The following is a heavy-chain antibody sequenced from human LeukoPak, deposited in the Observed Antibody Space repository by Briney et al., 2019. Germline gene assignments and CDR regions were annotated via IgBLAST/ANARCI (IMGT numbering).Heavy chain of an antibody. J-gene: IGHJ4*02. CDR2: IRSKAYGGTT. Sequence: GGSLRLSCTASGFTFGDYAMSWFRQAPGKGLEWVGFIRSKAYGGTTEYAASVKGRFTISRDDSKSIAYLQMNSLKTEDTAVYYCTREGSSWSQHFDYWGQGTLVTVSS. CDR3: TREGSSWSQHFDY. D-gene: IGHD6-13*01. CDR1: GFTFGDYA. V-gene: IGHV3-49*03.